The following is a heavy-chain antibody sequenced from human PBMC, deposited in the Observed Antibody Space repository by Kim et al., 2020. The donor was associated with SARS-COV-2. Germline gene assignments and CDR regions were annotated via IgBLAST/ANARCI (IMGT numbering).Heavy chain of an antibody. Sequence: SETLSLTCAVYGGSFSGYYWSWIRQPPGKGLEWIGEINHSGSTNYNPSLKSRVTISVDTSKNQFSLKLSSVTAAETAVYYCARGPSRVVATILFSRASFGMDVWSQGTTVTVSS. CDR1: GGSFSGYY. J-gene: IGHJ6*02. V-gene: IGHV4-34*01. D-gene: IGHD5-12*01. CDR2: INHSGST. CDR3: ARGPSRVVATILFSRASFGMDV.